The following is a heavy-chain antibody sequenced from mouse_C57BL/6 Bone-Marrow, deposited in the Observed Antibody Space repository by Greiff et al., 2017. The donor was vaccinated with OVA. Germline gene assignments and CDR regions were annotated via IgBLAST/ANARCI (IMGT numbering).Heavy chain of an antibody. CDR3: ARGRSNYWYFDV. CDR1: GYTFTSYG. V-gene: IGHV1-81*01. D-gene: IGHD2-5*01. J-gene: IGHJ1*03. Sequence: VQLQQSGAELARPGASVKLSCKASGYTFTSYGISWVKQRTGQGLEWIGEIYPRSGNTSYNEKFKGKATLTADKSASTAYMELRSLTSEDSAVYFCARGRSNYWYFDVWGTGTTVTVSS. CDR2: IYPRSGNT.